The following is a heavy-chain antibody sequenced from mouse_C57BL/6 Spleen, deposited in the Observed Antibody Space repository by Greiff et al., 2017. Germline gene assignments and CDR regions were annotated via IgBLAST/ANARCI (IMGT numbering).Heavy chain of an antibody. CDR3: TTADGSSYVLYWYFDV. J-gene: IGHJ1*03. CDR2: IDPEDGDT. V-gene: IGHV14-1*01. D-gene: IGHD1-1*01. Sequence: EVQLQQSGAELVRPGASVKLSCTASGFNFKDYYMHWVKQRPEQGLEWIGRIDPEDGDTDYAPKFQGKATMTADTSSNTAYLQLSSLTSEDTAVYYCTTADGSSYVLYWYFDVWGTGTTVTVSS. CDR1: GFNFKDYY.